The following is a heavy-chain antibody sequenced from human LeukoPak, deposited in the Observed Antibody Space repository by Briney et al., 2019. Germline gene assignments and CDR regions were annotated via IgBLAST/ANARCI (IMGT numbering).Heavy chain of an antibody. V-gene: IGHV3-48*01. D-gene: IGHD3/OR15-3a*01. J-gene: IGHJ4*02. CDR1: GFTFSTYT. CDR2: ISTSGITR. CDR3: ARDLGRTFDY. Sequence: PGGSLRLSCAASGFTFSTYTMNWVRQAPGKGLEWVPYISTSGITRYYADSVMGRFTISRDNAKNSLYLQMNSLRAEDTAVYYCARDLGRTFDYWGQGTLVTVSS.